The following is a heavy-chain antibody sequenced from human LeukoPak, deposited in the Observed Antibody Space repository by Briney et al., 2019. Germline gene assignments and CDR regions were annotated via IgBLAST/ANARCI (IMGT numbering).Heavy chain of an antibody. CDR3: AKDFWGEDDGVWESFGPHWYFGQ. J-gene: IGHJ2*01. V-gene: IGHV3-30*02. D-gene: IGHD3-16*01. Sequence: GGSLRLSCVVSGLTFSGHGMHWVRQAPGKGLEWVAFIQYNGQKQYYSDSVKGRFTISRDNSKNTVFLEMTSPTSEDTGVYYCAKDFWGEDDGVWESFGPHWYFGQWGRGTLVIVSS. CDR2: IQYNGQKQ. CDR1: GLTFSGHG.